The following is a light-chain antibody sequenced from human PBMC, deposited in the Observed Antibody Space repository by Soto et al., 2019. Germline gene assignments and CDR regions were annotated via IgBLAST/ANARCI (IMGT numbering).Light chain of an antibody. V-gene: IGLV4-60*02. J-gene: IGLJ3*02. CDR2: LEGSGSY. Sequence: QPVLTQSPSASASLGASVKLTCTLSSGHSSYTIAWHQQQPEKGPRYLMKLEGSGSYNKGSGVPDRFSGSSSGADRYLTISNLQFEDEADYYCETWDSNTRVFGGGTKVTVL. CDR1: SGHSSYT. CDR3: ETWDSNTRV.